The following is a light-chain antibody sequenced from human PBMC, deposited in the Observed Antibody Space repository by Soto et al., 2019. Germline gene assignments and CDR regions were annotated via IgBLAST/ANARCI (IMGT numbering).Light chain of an antibody. V-gene: IGKV3-11*01. CDR3: QKRSNWPIT. Sequence: ELVLTQSPATLSLSPGEGATLSCRASQSVASYLTWYQQKTGQAPRLLIYDASTRATGIPDRFSGSGSGTDLTLTISRLESEDFALYYCQKRSNWPITCGQGTRLEIK. CDR2: DAS. CDR1: QSVASY. J-gene: IGKJ5*01.